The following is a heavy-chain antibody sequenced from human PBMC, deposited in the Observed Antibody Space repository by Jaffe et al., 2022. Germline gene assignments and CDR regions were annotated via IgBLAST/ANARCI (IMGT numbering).Heavy chain of an antibody. Sequence: QVQLQQWGAGLLKPSETLSLTCAVYGGSFSGYYWSWIRQPPGKGLEWIGEINHSGSTNYNPSLKSRVTISVDTSKNQFSLKLSSVTAADTAVYYCARGHPGDYDAFDIWGQGTMVTVSS. CDR1: GGSFSGYY. J-gene: IGHJ3*02. CDR2: INHSGST. V-gene: IGHV4-34*01. CDR3: ARGHPGDYDAFDI. D-gene: IGHD7-27*01.